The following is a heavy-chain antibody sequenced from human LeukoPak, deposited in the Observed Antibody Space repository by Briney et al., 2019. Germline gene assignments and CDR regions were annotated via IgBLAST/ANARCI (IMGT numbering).Heavy chain of an antibody. V-gene: IGHV1-69*13. D-gene: IGHD3-10*01. J-gene: IGHJ4*02. CDR2: IIPIFGSA. CDR3: ASPPITMVRGVIAFDY. CDR1: GGTFSSYA. Sequence: SVKVSCKASGGTFSSYAISWVRQAPGQGLEWMGGIIPIFGSANYAQKFQGRVTITADESTSTAYMELSSLRSEDTAVYYCASPPITMVRGVIAFDYWGQGTLVTVSS.